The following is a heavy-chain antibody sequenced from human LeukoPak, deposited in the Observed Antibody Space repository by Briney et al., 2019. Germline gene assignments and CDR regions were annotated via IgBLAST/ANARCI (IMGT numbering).Heavy chain of an antibody. V-gene: IGHV3-74*01. CDR2: TNSDDSST. Sequence: GGSLRLSCAASGFTFSSYWMHWVRQAPGKGLVWVSHTNSDDSSTNYADSVKGRFTISRDNVKNTVYLQMNSLRGKDTAVYYCARGLRKVDGMDVWGQGTTVTVSS. CDR1: GFTFSSYW. D-gene: IGHD3-16*01. CDR3: ARGLRKVDGMDV. J-gene: IGHJ6*02.